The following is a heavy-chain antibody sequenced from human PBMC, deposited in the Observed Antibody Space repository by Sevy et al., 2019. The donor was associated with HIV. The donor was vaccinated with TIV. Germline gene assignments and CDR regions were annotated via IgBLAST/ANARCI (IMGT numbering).Heavy chain of an antibody. J-gene: IGHJ3*02. CDR2: IYYSGNT. CDR3: ARVTLGYYDGSGYGVGAFDI. Sequence: SETLSLTCTVSGGSISSYYWSWIRQPPGKGLEWIGYIYYSGNTNYNPSLKSRVTISVDTSKNQFSLKLCSVTAADTAVYYCARVTLGYYDGSGYGVGAFDIWGQGTMVTVSS. CDR1: GGSISSYY. D-gene: IGHD3-22*01. V-gene: IGHV4-59*01.